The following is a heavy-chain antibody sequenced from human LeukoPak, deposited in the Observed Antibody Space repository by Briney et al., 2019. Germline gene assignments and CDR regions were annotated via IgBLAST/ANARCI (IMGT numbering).Heavy chain of an antibody. V-gene: IGHV4-59*01. Sequence: PSETLSLTCTVSGGSFSSYYWSWIRQPPGKGLEWIGYIYYSGSTNYNPSLKSRVTISVDTSKNQFSLKLSSVTAADTAVYYCARGNTLGYSSSWYYFDYWGQGTLVTVSS. CDR3: ARGNTLGYSSSWYYFDY. D-gene: IGHD6-13*01. CDR2: IYYSGST. CDR1: GGSFSSYY. J-gene: IGHJ4*02.